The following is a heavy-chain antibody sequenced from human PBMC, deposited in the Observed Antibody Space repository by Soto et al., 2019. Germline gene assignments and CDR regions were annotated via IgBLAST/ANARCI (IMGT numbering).Heavy chain of an antibody. CDR1: GGSFSGYY. D-gene: IGHD3-22*01. Sequence: SETLSLTCAVYGGSFSGYYWSWIRQPPGKGLKWIGEINHSGSTNYNPSLKSRVTISVDTSKNQFSLKLSSVTAADTAVYYCARGPYYYDSSGYYPFDYWGQGTLVTVSS. CDR2: INHSGST. CDR3: ARGPYYYDSSGYYPFDY. V-gene: IGHV4-34*01. J-gene: IGHJ4*02.